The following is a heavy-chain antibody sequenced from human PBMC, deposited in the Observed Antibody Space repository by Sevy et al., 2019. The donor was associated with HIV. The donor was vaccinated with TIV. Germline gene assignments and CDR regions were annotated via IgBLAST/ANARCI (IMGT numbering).Heavy chain of an antibody. Sequence: GGSLRLSCAASGFTFSSYAMHWVRQAPGKGLQWVAVISYDGSKKFYADSVKGRFTISRDNSKNTLYLQMNSLRPEDTAVYYCARGPGLLGYTYDWGVDYWGQGTLVTVSS. CDR1: GFTFSSYA. J-gene: IGHJ4*02. D-gene: IGHD5-18*01. V-gene: IGHV3-30-3*01. CDR3: ARGPGLLGYTYDWGVDY. CDR2: ISYDGSKK.